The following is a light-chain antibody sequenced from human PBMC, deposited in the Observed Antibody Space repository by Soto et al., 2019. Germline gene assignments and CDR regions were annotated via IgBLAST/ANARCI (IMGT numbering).Light chain of an antibody. CDR1: QSVSSSY. J-gene: IGKJ1*01. CDR3: QQYGSPPT. Sequence: EIVLTQSPGTLSLSPGERATLSCRASQSVSSSYLAWYQQKPGQAPRLLIYGASSRATGIPDRFSGSGSGTDFTLTISRVEPEDFAVYYCQQYGSPPTFGQGTKVEIK. V-gene: IGKV3-20*01. CDR2: GAS.